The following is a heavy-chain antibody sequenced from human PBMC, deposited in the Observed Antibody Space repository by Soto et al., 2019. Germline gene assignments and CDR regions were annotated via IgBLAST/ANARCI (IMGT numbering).Heavy chain of an antibody. CDR1: GASISTSSYY. J-gene: IGHJ4*02. CDR3: ARDYDSSGDY. V-gene: IGHV4-39*01. Sequence: QLQLQESGPGLVKPSETLSLTCTVSGASISTSSYYWGWIRQPPRKGLEWFGSIYYSGSTYYNPSRKRRVTISVDSSNSQFSLKMSSVNAADTAVYYCARDYDSSGDYWGQGTLVTVSS. CDR2: IYYSGST. D-gene: IGHD3-22*01.